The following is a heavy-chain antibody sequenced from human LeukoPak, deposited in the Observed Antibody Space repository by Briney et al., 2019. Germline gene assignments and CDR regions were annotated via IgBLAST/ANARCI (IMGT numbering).Heavy chain of an antibody. V-gene: IGHV3-53*04. CDR2: IYSGGST. CDR3: ARTKYCSGTSCPGVDP. Sequence: GGSLRLSCAASGFTFDDYGMSWVRQAPGKGLEWVSVIYSGGSTYYADSVKGRFTISRHSSKNTLYLQMNSLRPEDTAVYYCARTKYCSGTSCPGVDPWGQGTLVTVSS. D-gene: IGHD2-15*01. CDR1: GFTFDDYG. J-gene: IGHJ5*02.